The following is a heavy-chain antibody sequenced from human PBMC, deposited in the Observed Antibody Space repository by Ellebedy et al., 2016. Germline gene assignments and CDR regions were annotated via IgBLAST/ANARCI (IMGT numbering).Heavy chain of an antibody. CDR2: MSTSGTTI. V-gene: IGHV3-11*04. Sequence: GESLKISCVASGFTFSDYYMSWIRQAPGKGLECISYMSTSGTTIYNADSVKGRFTISRDNAKNSLYLQMNSLRAEDTAVYFCARGRSHAFDIWGQGTMVTVSS. CDR3: ARGRSHAFDI. J-gene: IGHJ3*02. CDR1: GFTFSDYY.